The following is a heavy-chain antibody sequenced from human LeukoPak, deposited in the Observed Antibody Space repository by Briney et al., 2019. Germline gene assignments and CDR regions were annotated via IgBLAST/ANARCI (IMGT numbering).Heavy chain of an antibody. D-gene: IGHD3-9*01. CDR1: GFTFSSYG. CDR2: ISYDGSNK. V-gene: IGHV3-30*18. Sequence: RSLRLSCAASGFTFSSYGMHWVRQAPGKGLEWVAVISYDGSNKYYADSVKGRFTISRDNSKNTLYLQMNSLRAEDTAVYYCAKVLRYFDWLPPFDYWGQGTLVTVSS. CDR3: AKVLRYFDWLPPFDY. J-gene: IGHJ4*02.